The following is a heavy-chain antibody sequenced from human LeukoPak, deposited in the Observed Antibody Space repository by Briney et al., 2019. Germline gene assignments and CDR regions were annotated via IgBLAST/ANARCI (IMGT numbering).Heavy chain of an antibody. CDR1: GFTFSSYA. CDR3: AKVGYCSSTSCYYIDY. Sequence: GGSLRLSCAASGFTFSSYAMSWVRQAPGKGLEWVSAISGSGGSTYYADSVRGRFTISRDNSKNTLYLQMNSLRAEDTAVYYCAKVGYCSSTSCYYIDYWGQGTLVTVSS. J-gene: IGHJ4*02. CDR2: ISGSGGST. V-gene: IGHV3-23*01. D-gene: IGHD2-2*01.